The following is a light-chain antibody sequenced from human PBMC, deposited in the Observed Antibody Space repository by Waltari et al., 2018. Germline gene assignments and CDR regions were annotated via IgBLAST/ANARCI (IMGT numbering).Light chain of an antibody. J-gene: IGKJ3*01. CDR3: QQANSFPPFT. CDR2: GGS. Sequence: DIQMTQSPSSVSASVGDRVTITCRASQGISSWLVWYQQKPGKATTLLIYGGSSLQSGVPSRFNGSGSWTEFTLTISSLQPEDFATYYCQQANSFPPFTFGPGTKVDIK. V-gene: IGKV1-12*01. CDR1: QGISSW.